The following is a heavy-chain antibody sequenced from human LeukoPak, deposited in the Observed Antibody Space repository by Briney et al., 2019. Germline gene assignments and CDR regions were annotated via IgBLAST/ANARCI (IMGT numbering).Heavy chain of an antibody. V-gene: IGHV3-23*01. D-gene: IGHD2-2*01. Sequence: PGGSLRLSCATSGFTFSSYAMSWVRQDPGKGPEWVSAVRGSPPDTYYADSVEGRFTISRDNSKNILYLQMNSLRAEDTAIYYCAKTSRRSSTYDSPFDYWGQGALVTVSS. CDR1: GFTFSSYA. CDR2: VRGSPPDT. J-gene: IGHJ4*02. CDR3: AKTSRRSSTYDSPFDY.